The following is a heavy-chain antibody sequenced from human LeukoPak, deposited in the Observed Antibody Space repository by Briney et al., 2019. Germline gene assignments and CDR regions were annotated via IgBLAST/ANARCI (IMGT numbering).Heavy chain of an antibody. V-gene: IGHV3-30*04. CDR1: GFIFKNYV. CDR3: AREGDAFDI. Sequence: GRSLRLSCGASGFIFKNYVLHWVRQAPGRGLEWVTLISQDSSNRHYADSVKGRFSISRDNSKNTLYLQMNSLRDEDTAVYFCAREGDAFDIWGQGTMVTVSS. CDR2: ISQDSSNR. J-gene: IGHJ3*02.